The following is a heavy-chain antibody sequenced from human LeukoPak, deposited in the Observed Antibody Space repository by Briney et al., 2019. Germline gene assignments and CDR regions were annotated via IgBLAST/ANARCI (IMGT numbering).Heavy chain of an antibody. CDR3: ARSPMGAVAGTPVVY. V-gene: IGHV3-11*06. Sequence: GGSLRLSCAASGFTFGDYYMSWIRQAPGKGLEWVSYISSSSSYTNYADSVKGRFTISRDNAKNSLYLQMNSLRAEDTAVYYCARSPMGAVAGTPVVYWGQGTLVTVSS. CDR2: ISSSSSYT. D-gene: IGHD6-19*01. CDR1: GFTFGDYY. J-gene: IGHJ4*02.